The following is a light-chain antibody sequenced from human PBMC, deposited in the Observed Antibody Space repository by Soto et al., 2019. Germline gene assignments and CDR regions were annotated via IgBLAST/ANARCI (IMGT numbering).Light chain of an antibody. CDR2: EVS. CDR1: SSDVGGYNY. CDR3: SSYGGSDNLV. V-gene: IGLV2-8*01. Sequence: QSVLTQPPSASGSPGQSVTISCTGTSSDVGGYNYVSWYQHHPGKAPKLMLYEVSKRPSGVPDRFSGSKSGNTASLTVSGLQAEDEADYYCSSYGGSDNLVFGGGTKLTVL. J-gene: IGLJ2*01.